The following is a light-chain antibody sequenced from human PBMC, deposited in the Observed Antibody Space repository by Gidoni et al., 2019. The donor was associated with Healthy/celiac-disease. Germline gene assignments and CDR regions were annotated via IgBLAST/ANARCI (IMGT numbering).Light chain of an antibody. V-gene: IGKV1-9*01. Sequence: IQVMQSPSSLSASVGDRVTITSRASRGISSYLAWYQQNPGKAPKLLLYAACTLQSGVPSRCSGSGSGTVFTLTISILQPEDFATYYCQQRNCYPIFGGGTKVEIK. J-gene: IGKJ4*01. CDR2: AAC. CDR3: QQRNCYPI. CDR1: RGISSY.